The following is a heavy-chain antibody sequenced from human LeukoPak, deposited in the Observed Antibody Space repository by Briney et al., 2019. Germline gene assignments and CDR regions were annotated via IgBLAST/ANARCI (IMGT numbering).Heavy chain of an antibody. Sequence: GGSLRLSCAASGFSFSSYEMNWVRQAPGKGLEWVSHISGSGTTIYYADSVKGRFTISRDNAENSLYLQMNSLRAEDTAVYYCARDATTHTTGWYDDAFDIWGHGTMVTVSS. V-gene: IGHV3-48*03. CDR3: ARDATTHTTGWYDDAFDI. J-gene: IGHJ3*02. CDR2: ISGSGTTI. CDR1: GFSFSSYE. D-gene: IGHD6-19*01.